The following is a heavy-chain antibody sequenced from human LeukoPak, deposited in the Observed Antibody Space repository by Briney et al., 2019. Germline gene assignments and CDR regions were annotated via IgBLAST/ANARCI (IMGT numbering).Heavy chain of an antibody. Sequence: GGSLRLSCAASGFTFSSHAMNWVRQAPGKGLEWVSAISGSGGGTHYADSVKGRFTVSRDDSKNTLYLQMNSLRPEDTAIYYCAKDLGNYYFDYWGQGTLVIVSS. CDR3: AKDLGNYYFDY. D-gene: IGHD1-26*01. V-gene: IGHV3-23*01. CDR1: GFTFSSHA. J-gene: IGHJ4*02. CDR2: ISGSGGGT.